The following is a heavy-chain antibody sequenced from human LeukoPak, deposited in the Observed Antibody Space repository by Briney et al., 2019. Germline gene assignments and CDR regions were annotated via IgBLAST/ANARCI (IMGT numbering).Heavy chain of an antibody. CDR1: GFTFSSYG. J-gene: IGHJ1*01. V-gene: IGHV3-30*02. CDR2: IRYDGSNK. D-gene: IGHD6-13*01. Sequence: PGGSLRLSCAASGFTFSSYGMHWVRQAPGKGLEWVAFIRYDGSNKYYADSVKGRFTISRDNSKNTLYLQMNSLRAEDTAVYYCAKSRSSSWYPEHFQHWGQGTLVTVSS. CDR3: AKSRSSSWYPEHFQH.